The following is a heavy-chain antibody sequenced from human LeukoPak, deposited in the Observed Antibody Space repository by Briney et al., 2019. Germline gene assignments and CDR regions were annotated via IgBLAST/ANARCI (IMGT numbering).Heavy chain of an antibody. CDR3: VRAYHPGGWFDP. V-gene: IGHV3-7*04. CDR2: INQDGSEK. CDR1: GFTFDDYW. D-gene: IGHD2-21*01. J-gene: IGHJ5*02. Sequence: GGSLRLSCGASGFTFDDYWMSWVRQAPGQGLEWVANINQDGSEKYYLDSAKGRFTISRDNARNSLYLQVNSLTAEDTAIYYCVRAYHPGGWFDPWGQGTLVTVSS.